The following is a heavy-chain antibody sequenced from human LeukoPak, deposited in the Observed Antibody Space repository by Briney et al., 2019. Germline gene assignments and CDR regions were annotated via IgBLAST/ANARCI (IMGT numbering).Heavy chain of an antibody. J-gene: IGHJ4*02. CDR1: GLTLSDYY. D-gene: IGHD4/OR15-4a*01. Sequence: GGSLRLSCAASGLTLSDYYVSWIRQAPGKGLEWVAFISNSGFATYYSDSVKGRFTVSRDNAKDSVSLQMNSLRAEDTARYYCAREDSGGNSFDSWGQGAQVTVS. CDR3: AREDSGGNSFDS. V-gene: IGHV3-11*01. CDR2: ISNSGFAT.